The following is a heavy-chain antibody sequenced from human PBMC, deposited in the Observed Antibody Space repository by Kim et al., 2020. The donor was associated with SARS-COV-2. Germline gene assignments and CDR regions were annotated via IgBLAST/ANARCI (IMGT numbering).Heavy chain of an antibody. Sequence: ASVKVSCKASGYTFTSSYMHWVRQAPGQGLEWMGIINPSGGSTSYAQKFQGRVTMTRDTSTSTVYMELSSLRSEDTAVYYCARAAGIQLWFRYYYGMDVWGQGTTVTVSS. CDR2: INPSGGST. CDR3: ARAAGIQLWFRYYYGMDV. D-gene: IGHD5-18*01. CDR1: GYTFTSSY. V-gene: IGHV1-46*03. J-gene: IGHJ6*02.